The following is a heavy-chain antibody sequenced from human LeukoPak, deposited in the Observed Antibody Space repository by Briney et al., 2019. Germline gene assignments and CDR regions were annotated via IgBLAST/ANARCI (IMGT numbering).Heavy chain of an antibody. J-gene: IGHJ6*03. CDR1: GFAFSTYA. CDR2: INATGGST. D-gene: IGHD2-15*01. V-gene: IGHV3-23*01. CDR3: AKRHCRGGSCYSDSYYLDV. Sequence: GGSLRLSCAASGFAFSTYAMSWVRQAPGKGLEWVSGINATGGSTYYADSVKGRFTISRDNSKNTLILQMSSLRVEDTALYYCAKRHCRGGSCYSDSYYLDVWGKGTTVTVSS.